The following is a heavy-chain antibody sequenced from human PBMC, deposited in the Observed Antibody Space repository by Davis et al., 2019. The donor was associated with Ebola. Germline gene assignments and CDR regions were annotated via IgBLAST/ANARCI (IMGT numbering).Heavy chain of an antibody. D-gene: IGHD4-11*01. CDR2: ISSSGSTI. CDR1: GFTFSDYY. V-gene: IGHV3-11*01. J-gene: IGHJ4*02. CDR3: ARGHNYAHEY. Sequence: GEFLKISCAASGFTFSDYYMSWIRQAPGKGLEWVSYISSSGSTIYYADSVKGRFTISRDNAKNSLFLQMNSLRAEDTADYYCARGHNYAHEYWGQGTLVTVSS.